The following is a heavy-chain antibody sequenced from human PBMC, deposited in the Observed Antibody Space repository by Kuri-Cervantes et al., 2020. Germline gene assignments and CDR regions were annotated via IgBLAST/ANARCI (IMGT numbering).Heavy chain of an antibody. CDR3: ARGAETMIDY. J-gene: IGHJ4*02. V-gene: IGHV4-39*07. Sequence: ESLKISCTVSGDSMTITNYHWGWIRQPPGKGLEWIGENNHSGSTNYNPSLKSRVTTSVDTSKNQFSLKLSSVTAVDTAVYYCARGAETMIDYWGQGTLVTVSS. CDR1: GDSMTITNYH. D-gene: IGHD3-22*01. CDR2: NNHSGST.